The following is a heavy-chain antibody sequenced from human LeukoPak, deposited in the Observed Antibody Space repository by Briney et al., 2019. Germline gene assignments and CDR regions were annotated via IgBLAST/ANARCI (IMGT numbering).Heavy chain of an antibody. CDR1: GYTFTSYY. CDR2: INPSGGST. V-gene: IGHV1-46*01. Sequence: GASVKVSCKASGYTFTSYYMHWVRQAPGQGLEWMGIINPSGGSTSYAQKFQGRVTMTRDMSTSTVYMELSSLRSEDTAVYYCARDSAMTPRYYYYYMDVWGKGTTVTVSS. D-gene: IGHD2-2*01. J-gene: IGHJ6*03. CDR3: ARDSAMTPRYYYYYMDV.